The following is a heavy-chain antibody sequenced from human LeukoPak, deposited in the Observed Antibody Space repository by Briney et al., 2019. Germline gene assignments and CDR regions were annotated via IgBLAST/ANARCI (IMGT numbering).Heavy chain of an antibody. CDR3: AKDDDWGRYKH. D-gene: IGHD3-16*01. J-gene: IGHJ1*01. CDR1: GFTFSSHG. CDR2: ISPSGGIT. V-gene: IGHV3-23*01. Sequence: GGSLRLSCAASGFTFSSHGMDWVRQAPGKGLEWVSGISPSGGITYYTDSVKGRFTISRDNSKNTQSLQMNSLRAEDTAVYYCAKDDDWGRYKHWGQGTLVTVSS.